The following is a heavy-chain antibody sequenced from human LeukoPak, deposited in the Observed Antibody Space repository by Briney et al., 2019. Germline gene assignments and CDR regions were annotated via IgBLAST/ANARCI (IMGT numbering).Heavy chain of an antibody. V-gene: IGHV3-30-3*01. D-gene: IGHD1-26*01. CDR3: AREGCQDSGSCVFDY. Sequence: PGGSLRLSCAASGFTFSSYAMHWVRQAPGKGLEWVAVISYDGSNNYYADSVKGRFTISRDNSKNTLYLQMNSLRAEDTAVYYCAREGCQDSGSCVFDYWGQGTLVTVSS. CDR2: ISYDGSNN. J-gene: IGHJ4*02. CDR1: GFTFSSYA.